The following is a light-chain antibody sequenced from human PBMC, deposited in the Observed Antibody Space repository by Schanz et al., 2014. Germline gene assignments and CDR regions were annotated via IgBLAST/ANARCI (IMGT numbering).Light chain of an antibody. V-gene: IGLV2-14*01. J-gene: IGLJ3*02. Sequence: QSVLTQPASVSGSPGQSITISCTGTSSDVGGYNYVSWYQQHPGKAPKLMIYDVNNRPSGVSNRFSGSKSGNTASLTISGLQAEDEADYYCCSYAGSNTRRWVFGGGTKLTVL. CDR1: SSDVGGYNY. CDR2: DVN. CDR3: CSYAGSNTRRWV.